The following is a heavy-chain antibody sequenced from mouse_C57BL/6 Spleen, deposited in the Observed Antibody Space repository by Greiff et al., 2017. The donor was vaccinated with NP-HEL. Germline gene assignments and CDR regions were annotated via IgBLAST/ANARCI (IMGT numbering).Heavy chain of an antibody. CDR1: GYTFTSYW. CDR2: IHPNSGST. CDR3: ARNYYSNYESDYYAMDY. J-gene: IGHJ4*01. Sequence: QVQLQQSGAELVKPGASVKLSCKASGYTFTSYWMHWVKQRPGQGLEWIGMIHPNSGSTNYNEKFKSKATLTVDKSSSTAYMQLSSLTSEDSAVYYCARNYYSNYESDYYAMDYWGQGTSVTVSS. D-gene: IGHD2-5*01. V-gene: IGHV1-64*01.